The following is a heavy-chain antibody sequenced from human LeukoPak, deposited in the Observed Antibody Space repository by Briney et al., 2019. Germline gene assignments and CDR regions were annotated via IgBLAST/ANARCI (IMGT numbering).Heavy chain of an antibody. CDR2: IYTSGST. CDR3: ARDYRNYDFWSGSYYYYMDV. V-gene: IGHV4-61*02. CDR1: GGSISSGSYY. J-gene: IGHJ6*03. Sequence: NPSETLSLTCTVSGGSISSGSYYWSWIRQPAGKGLEWIGRIYTSGSTNYNPSLKSRVTISVDTSKNQFSLKLSSVTAADTAVYYCARDYRNYDFWSGSYYYYMDVWGKGTTVTVSS. D-gene: IGHD3-3*01.